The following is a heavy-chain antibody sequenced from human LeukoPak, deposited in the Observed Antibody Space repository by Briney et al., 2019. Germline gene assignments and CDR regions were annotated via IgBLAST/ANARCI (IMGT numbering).Heavy chain of an antibody. V-gene: IGHV3-30*18. CDR3: AKLVRGVVVPYYDY. J-gene: IGHJ4*02. CDR1: GFTFSSYG. D-gene: IGHD3-10*01. Sequence: GRSLRLSCAASGFTFSSYGMHWVRQAPGKGLEWVAVISYDGSNKYYADSVKGRFTISRDNSKNTLYLQMNSLRAEDTAVYYCAKLVRGVVVPYYDYWGQGTLVTVSS. CDR2: ISYDGSNK.